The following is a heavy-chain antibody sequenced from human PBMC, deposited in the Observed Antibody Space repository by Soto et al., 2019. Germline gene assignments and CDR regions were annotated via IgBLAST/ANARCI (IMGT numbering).Heavy chain of an antibody. CDR3: ARDRGCSSTSCLYGMDV. J-gene: IGHJ6*02. Sequence: PSETLSLTCTVSGGSISSGGYYWSRIRQHPGKGLEWIGYIYYSGSTYYNPSLKSRVTISVDTSKNQFSLKLSSVTAADTAVYYCARDRGCSSTSCLYGMDVWGQGTTVTVSS. CDR1: GGSISSGGYY. D-gene: IGHD2-2*01. CDR2: IYYSGST. V-gene: IGHV4-31*03.